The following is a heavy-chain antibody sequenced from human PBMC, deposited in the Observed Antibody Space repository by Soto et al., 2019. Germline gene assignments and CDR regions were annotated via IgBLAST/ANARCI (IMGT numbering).Heavy chain of an antibody. D-gene: IGHD7-27*01. Sequence: QAQLVESGGGVVQPGRSLRFSCAASGFTFSSYAMHWVRQAPGKGLEWVAVISYDGSNKYYADSVKGRFTISRDNTKNTLFLQMNSLRAEDTAVYYCATGRMILGMAFLGHWGQGTLVTVSS. CDR1: GFTFSSYA. CDR3: ATGRMILGMAFLGH. CDR2: ISYDGSNK. V-gene: IGHV3-30-3*01. J-gene: IGHJ4*02.